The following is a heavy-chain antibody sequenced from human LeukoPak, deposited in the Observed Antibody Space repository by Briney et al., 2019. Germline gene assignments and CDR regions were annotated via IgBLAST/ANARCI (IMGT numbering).Heavy chain of an antibody. D-gene: IGHD2-15*01. CDR3: ARAHMVVDLDY. CDR2: INPSGGST. V-gene: IGHV1-46*01. CDR1: GYTFISYY. J-gene: IGHJ4*02. Sequence: ASVKVSCKASGYTFISYYMHWVRQAPGQGLEWMGIINPSGGSTSYAQKFQGRVTMTRDTSTSTVYMELSSLRSEDTAVYYCARAHMVVDLDYWGQGTLVTVSS.